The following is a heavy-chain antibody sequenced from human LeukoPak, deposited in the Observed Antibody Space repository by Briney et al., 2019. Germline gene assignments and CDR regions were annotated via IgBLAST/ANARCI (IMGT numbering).Heavy chain of an antibody. Sequence: PGGSLRLSCAASGFTFSSYAISWVRQAPGKGLEWVSAISASDGSTYYADTVQGRVTMSRDNSKNTPYLQMNSLRAEDTAVYYCAKDFSLETYDYDSSGYLYNWFDRWGEGTMVSVSS. V-gene: IGHV3-23*01. CDR3: AKDFSLETYDYDSSGYLYNWFDR. CDR2: ISASDGST. CDR1: GFTFSSYA. J-gene: IGHJ5*02. D-gene: IGHD3-22*01.